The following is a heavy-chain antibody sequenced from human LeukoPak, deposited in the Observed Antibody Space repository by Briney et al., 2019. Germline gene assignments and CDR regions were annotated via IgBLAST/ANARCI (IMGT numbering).Heavy chain of an antibody. CDR1: GFTFSTYW. CDR2: INTDGSSI. D-gene: IGHD5-12*01. CDR3: AREGRVTGYDFDS. Sequence: PGGSLRLSRAASGFTFSTYWMHWVRQAPGKGLVWVSRINTDGSSITYADSVKGRFTISRDNAKNTLYLQMNSLRVEDTAVFYCAREGRVTGYDFDSWGQGTLVTVSS. V-gene: IGHV3-74*03. J-gene: IGHJ4*02.